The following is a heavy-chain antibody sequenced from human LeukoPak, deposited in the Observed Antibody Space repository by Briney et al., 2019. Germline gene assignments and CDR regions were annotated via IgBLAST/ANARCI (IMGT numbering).Heavy chain of an antibody. Sequence: GGSLRLSCAASGFTFSSYGMHWVRQAPGKGLDWVAFIHHDGSNKYYADSVRGRFTISRDNSKNTLYLQMNSLRAEDTAVYYCASQPSAWRSVKPPREYYFDYWGQGTLVTVSS. V-gene: IGHV3-30*02. CDR2: IHHDGSNK. CDR1: GFTFSSYG. CDR3: ASQPSAWRSVKPPREYYFDY. J-gene: IGHJ4*02. D-gene: IGHD5-12*01.